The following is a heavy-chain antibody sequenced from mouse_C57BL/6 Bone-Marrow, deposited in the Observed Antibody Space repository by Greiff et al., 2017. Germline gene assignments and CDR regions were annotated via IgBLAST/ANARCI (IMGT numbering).Heavy chain of an antibody. CDR2: IYPRSGNT. CDR1: GYTFTSYG. CDR3: AREDYYGSRDY. D-gene: IGHD1-1*01. Sequence: QVQLKQSGAELARPGASVKLSCKASGYTFTSYGISWVKQRTGQGLEWIGEIYPRSGNTYYNEKFKGKATLTADKSSSTAYMELRSLTSEDSAVYFCAREDYYGSRDYWGQGTTLTVSS. V-gene: IGHV1-81*01. J-gene: IGHJ2*01.